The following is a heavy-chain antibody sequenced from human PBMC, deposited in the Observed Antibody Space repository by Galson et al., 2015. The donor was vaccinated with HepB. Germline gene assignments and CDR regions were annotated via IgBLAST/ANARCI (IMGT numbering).Heavy chain of an antibody. CDR3: ARDSGDSSGYYYLGYFDL. CDR1: GFTFSSYS. Sequence: SLRLSCAASGFTFSSYSMNWVRQAPGKGLEWVSSISSSSSYIYYADSVKGRFTISRDNAKNSLYLQMNSLRAEDTAVYYCARDSGDSSGYYYLGYFDLWGRGTLVTVSS. J-gene: IGHJ2*01. D-gene: IGHD3-22*01. CDR2: ISSSSSYI. V-gene: IGHV3-21*01.